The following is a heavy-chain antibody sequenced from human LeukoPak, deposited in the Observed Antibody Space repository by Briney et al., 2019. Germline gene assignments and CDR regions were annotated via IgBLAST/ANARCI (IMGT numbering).Heavy chain of an antibody. CDR1: GGSISSSGYY. CDR3: ARDKDPLGRNWFDP. Sequence: SSETLSLTCTVSGGSISSSGYYWSWIRQLPGKGLDWIGYIYYSGSTYYNPSLKSRVTISVDTSKDQFSLKSSSVTAADTAVYYCARDKDPLGRNWFDPWGQGTLVTVSS. D-gene: IGHD7-27*01. V-gene: IGHV4-31*03. CDR2: IYYSGST. J-gene: IGHJ5*02.